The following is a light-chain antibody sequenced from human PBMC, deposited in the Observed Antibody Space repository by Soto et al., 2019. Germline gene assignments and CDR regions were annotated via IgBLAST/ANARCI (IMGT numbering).Light chain of an antibody. J-gene: IGKJ1*01. CDR2: GAS. CDR1: QSVSSN. CDR3: QQYGSSGT. V-gene: IGKV3-15*01. Sequence: EIVVTQSPATLSVSPGERATLSFSSSQSVSSNLAWYQQKPGQAPRLLIYGASTRATGIPARFSGSGSGTDFTLTISRLEPEDFAVYYCQQYGSSGTFGQGTKVDIK.